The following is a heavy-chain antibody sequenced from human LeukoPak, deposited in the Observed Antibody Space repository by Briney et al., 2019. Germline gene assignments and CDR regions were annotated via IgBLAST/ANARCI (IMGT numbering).Heavy chain of an antibody. CDR1: GFTFSSYA. V-gene: IGHV3-30-3*01. D-gene: IGHD2-21*02. J-gene: IGHJ3*02. CDR2: ISYDGNNK. CDR3: ARVQSAYCGGDCYSRSTKAFDI. Sequence: GGSLRLSCAASGFTFSSYAMHWVRQAPGKGLEWVTVISYDGNNKYYAASVKGRFTISRDNSKNMLYLQTNSLRTEDTAVYYCARVQSAYCGGDCYSRSTKAFDIWGQGTMVTVSS.